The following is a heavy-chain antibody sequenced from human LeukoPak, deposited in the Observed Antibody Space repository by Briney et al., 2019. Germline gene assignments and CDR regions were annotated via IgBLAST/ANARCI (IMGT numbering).Heavy chain of an antibody. Sequence: GGSLRLSCATSGFTFSTFGMSWVRQAPGKGLEWVSSISSSSSYIYYADSVKGRFTISRDNAKNSLYLQMNSLRAEDPAVYYCARETGPSPGYDILTGYYAMGDYWGQGTLVTVSS. CDR3: ARETGPSPGYDILTGYYAMGDY. CDR1: GFTFSTFG. D-gene: IGHD3-9*01. J-gene: IGHJ4*02. V-gene: IGHV3-21*01. CDR2: ISSSSSYI.